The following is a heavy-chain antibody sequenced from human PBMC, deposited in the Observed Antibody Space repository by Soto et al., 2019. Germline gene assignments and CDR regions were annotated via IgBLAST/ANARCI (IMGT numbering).Heavy chain of an antibody. J-gene: IGHJ6*02. CDR3: ARSEGAPIIAAADYYYGMDV. Sequence: SETLSLTCTVSGGSISSSSYYWGRIRQPPGKGLEWIGSIYYSGSTYYNPSLKSRVTISVDTSKNQFSLKLSSVTAADTAVYYCARSEGAPIIAAADYYYGMDVWGQGTKVPVSS. CDR1: GGSISSSSYY. V-gene: IGHV4-39*01. D-gene: IGHD6-13*01. CDR2: IYYSGST.